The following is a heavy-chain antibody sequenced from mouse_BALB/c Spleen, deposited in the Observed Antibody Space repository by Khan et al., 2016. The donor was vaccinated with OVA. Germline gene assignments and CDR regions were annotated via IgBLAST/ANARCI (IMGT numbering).Heavy chain of an antibody. CDR1: GYSFTNYY. V-gene: IGHV1S135*01. D-gene: IGHD2-4*01. CDR2: IDPFSGGT. J-gene: IGHJ3*01. CDR3: AGHDCVAWFTY. Sequence: EVELVESGPELMKPGASVKISCRASGYSFTNYYIHWMMQSHGKSLEWIGYIDPFSGGTTYNQKFKGKATLTVDKSSSTAYIHLSNLTSEDSAVYYCAGHDCVAWFTYWGQGTPVTVSA.